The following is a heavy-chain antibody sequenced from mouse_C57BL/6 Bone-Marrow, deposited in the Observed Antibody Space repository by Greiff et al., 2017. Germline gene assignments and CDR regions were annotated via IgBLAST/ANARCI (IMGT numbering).Heavy chain of an antibody. CDR2: IDPAIGDT. CDR1: GFNIKDDY. J-gene: IGHJ2*01. Sequence: EVQLQQSGAELVRPGASVKLSCTASGFNIKDDYIHWVKQRPEQGLEWIGWIDPAIGDTEYASKFQGKATITSDPSSNTAYLQLSSLTSEDTAVYYCSSFDGNYFDFWGQGTPLTVAS. V-gene: IGHV14-4*01. CDR3: SSFDGNYFDF. D-gene: IGHD2-3*01.